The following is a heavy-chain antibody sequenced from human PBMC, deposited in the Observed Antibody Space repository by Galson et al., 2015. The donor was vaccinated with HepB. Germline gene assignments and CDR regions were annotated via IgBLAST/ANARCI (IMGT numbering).Heavy chain of an antibody. CDR2: IIPIFGTR. Sequence: SVKVSCKASGGSFNSYSFSWVRQAPGQGLEWMGGIIPIFGTRNYAQTFQGRVTISADAATTTVYMELSSLRSGDTALYYCTREDFNNYGGWFDLWGQGTLVAVSS. V-gene: IGHV1-69*13. CDR3: TREDFNNYGGWFDL. J-gene: IGHJ5*02. D-gene: IGHD4-11*01. CDR1: GGSFNSYS.